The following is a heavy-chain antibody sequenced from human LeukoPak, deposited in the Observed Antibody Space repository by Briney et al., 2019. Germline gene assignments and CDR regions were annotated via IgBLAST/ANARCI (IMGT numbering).Heavy chain of an antibody. D-gene: IGHD2/OR15-2a*01. CDR1: GGSFSGYY. V-gene: IGHV4-34*01. CDR3: AKGGRIADTWFAP. Sequence: PSETLSLTCAVYGGSFSGYYWSWIRQPPGKGLEWIGEINHSGSTNYNPSLKSRVTISVDTSKNQFSLKLSFVTAADTAVYYCAKGGRIADTWFAPWGQGTLVTVSS. CDR2: INHSGST. J-gene: IGHJ5*02.